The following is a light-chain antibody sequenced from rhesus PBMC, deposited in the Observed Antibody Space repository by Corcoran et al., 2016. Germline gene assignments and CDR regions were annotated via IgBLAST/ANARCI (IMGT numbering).Light chain of an antibody. J-gene: IGKJ4*01. Sequence: DIQMTQSPSSLSASVGDRVTITCRASENVNNYLHWYQQKPGKAPKLLIYKASTLQSGVPSRFSGNGSGTDFTLTIRGLQPEDFATYYCQHSYGTPPTFGGGTKVELK. CDR1: ENVNNY. V-gene: IGKV1-74*01. CDR3: QHSYGTPPT. CDR2: KAS.